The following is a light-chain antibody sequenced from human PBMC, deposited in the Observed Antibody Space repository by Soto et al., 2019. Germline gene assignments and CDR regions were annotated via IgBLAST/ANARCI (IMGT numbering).Light chain of an antibody. CDR1: QDISNY. Sequence: DIQMTQSPSSLSASVGDRVNITFHASQDISNYLNLYQQKPGKAPKLLIYDASNLETGVPSRFSGSGSVTDITFTISSLQPEDIATYYCQQYDNLPLTFGGGTKVDIK. J-gene: IGKJ4*01. CDR2: DAS. V-gene: IGKV1-33*01. CDR3: QQYDNLPLT.